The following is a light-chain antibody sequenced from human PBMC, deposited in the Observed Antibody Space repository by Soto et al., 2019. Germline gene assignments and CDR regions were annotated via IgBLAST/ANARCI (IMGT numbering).Light chain of an antibody. CDR2: AAS. J-gene: IGKJ1*01. V-gene: IGKV1-39*01. CDR1: QSISNY. CDR3: QQSYSTPWT. Sequence: DIQMTQSPSSISASVGDIVTITCRASQSISNYLNWYQQKPGKAPKLLIYAASSLQSGVPSRFSGSGSGTDFTLTISSLQPEDFATYYCQQSYSTPWTFGQGTKVDIK.